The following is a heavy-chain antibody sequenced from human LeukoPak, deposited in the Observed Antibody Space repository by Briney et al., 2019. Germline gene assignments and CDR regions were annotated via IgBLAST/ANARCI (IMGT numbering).Heavy chain of an antibody. Sequence: GESLKISCKGSGNSFTNNWIAWVRQMPGKGLEWMGIIYPGDSDTRYSPSFQGQVTISADKSISTAYLQWSSLKASDSAMYYCARQGTIYFDYWGQGTLVTVSS. CDR1: GNSFTNNW. J-gene: IGHJ4*02. CDR2: IYPGDSDT. D-gene: IGHD3-10*01. CDR3: ARQGTIYFDY. V-gene: IGHV5-51*01.